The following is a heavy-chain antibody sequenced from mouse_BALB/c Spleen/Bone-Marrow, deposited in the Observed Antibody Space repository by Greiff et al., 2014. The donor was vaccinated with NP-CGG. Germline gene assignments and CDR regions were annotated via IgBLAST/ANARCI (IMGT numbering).Heavy chain of an antibody. CDR2: IYPYNAGT. Sequence: EVQLQQSGPELVKPGASVKISCKASGYTFTDYNMHWVKQSHGKSLEWIGYIYPYNAGTGYNQKFKSKATLTVDNSSSTAYMELRSLTSEDSAVYYCARLGRDYWGQGTTLTVSS. V-gene: IGHV1S29*02. CDR1: GYTFTDYN. D-gene: IGHD4-1*01. J-gene: IGHJ2*01. CDR3: ARLGRDY.